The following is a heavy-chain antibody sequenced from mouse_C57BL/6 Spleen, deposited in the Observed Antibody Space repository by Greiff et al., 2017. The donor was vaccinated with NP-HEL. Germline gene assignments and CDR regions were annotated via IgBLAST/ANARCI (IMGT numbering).Heavy chain of an antibody. Sequence: VQLQQSGAELARPGASVKLSCKASGYTFTSYGISWVKQRTGQGLEWIGEIYPRSGNTYYNEKFKGKATLTADKSSSTAYMELRSLTSEDSAVYFCARGDSLYYGSSLDYWGQGTTLTVSS. D-gene: IGHD1-1*01. CDR2: IYPRSGNT. J-gene: IGHJ2*01. CDR1: GYTFTSYG. CDR3: ARGDSLYYGSSLDY. V-gene: IGHV1-81*01.